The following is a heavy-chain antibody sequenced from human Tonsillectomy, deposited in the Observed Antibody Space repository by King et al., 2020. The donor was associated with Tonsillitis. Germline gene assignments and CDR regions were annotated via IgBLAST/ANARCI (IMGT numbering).Heavy chain of an antibody. D-gene: IGHD2-2*01. CDR1: GFTFRDYA. J-gene: IGHJ1*01. Sequence: VQLVESGGGLVQPGGSLRLSCAASGFTFRDYAMSWVRQAPGKGLEWVSVISGSGVTTYYADSVKGRFTISRDNSKSTLYLQMNSLRAEDTALYYCSKDRGSNYAPADYFHYWGQGTLVTVSS. V-gene: IGHV3-23*04. CDR2: ISGSGVTT. CDR3: SKDRGSNYAPADYFHY.